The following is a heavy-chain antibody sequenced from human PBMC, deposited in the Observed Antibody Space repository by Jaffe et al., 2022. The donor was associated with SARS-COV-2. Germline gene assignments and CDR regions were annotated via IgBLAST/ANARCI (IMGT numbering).Heavy chain of an antibody. D-gene: IGHD2-15*01. Sequence: QVQLQESGPGLVKPSETLSLTCTVSGGSMSSYYWSWIRQPPGKGLEWIGYIYYDLRTNYSPSLKSRVTISVDTSKNQFSLKLNSVTAADTAVYYCARDTPGYSRNAFDIWGQGTMVTVSS. CDR3: ARDTPGYSRNAFDI. V-gene: IGHV4-59*01. CDR2: IYYDLRT. J-gene: IGHJ3*02. CDR1: GGSMSSYY.